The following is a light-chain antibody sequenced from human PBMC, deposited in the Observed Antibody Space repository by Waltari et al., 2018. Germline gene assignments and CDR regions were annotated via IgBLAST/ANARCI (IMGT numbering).Light chain of an antibody. CDR3: QQYSSSVMYT. J-gene: IGKJ2*01. V-gene: IGKV3-20*01. CDR1: QSVSRSR. Sequence: FLTQAPDTLSLSPGERATLSCRASQSVSRSRLAWYQHKPGHAPRLLMYAASTRATGIPDRFSGSGSGTDFSLSISRVEPEDFAVYYCQQYSSSVMYTFGQGTKLEIK. CDR2: AAS.